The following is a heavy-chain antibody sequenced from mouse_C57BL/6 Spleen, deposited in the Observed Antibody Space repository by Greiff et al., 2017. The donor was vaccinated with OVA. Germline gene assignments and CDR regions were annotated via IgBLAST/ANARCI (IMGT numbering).Heavy chain of an antibody. Sequence: VQLQQSGPELVKPGASVKISCKASGYSFTGYYMNWVKQSPEKSLEWIGEINPSTGGTTYNQKFKAKATLTVDKSSSTAYMQLKSRTPEDSAVYYCARGGESNYDYWGQGTTLTVS. CDR1: GYSFTGYY. J-gene: IGHJ2*01. CDR2: INPSTGGT. V-gene: IGHV1-42*01. D-gene: IGHD2-5*01. CDR3: ARGGESNYDY.